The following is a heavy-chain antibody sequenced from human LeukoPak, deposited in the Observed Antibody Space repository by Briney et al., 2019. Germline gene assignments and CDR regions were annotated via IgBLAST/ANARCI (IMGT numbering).Heavy chain of an antibody. J-gene: IGHJ4*02. CDR2: IYSGGST. Sequence: GGSLRLSCAASGFTFSSYWMSWVRQAPGKGLEWVSIIYSGGSTYYADSVKGRFTISRDNSKNTLYLQMTSLRAEDTAVYYCAREYRYYFDYWRQGTLVTVSS. CDR3: AREYRYYFDY. V-gene: IGHV3-66*02. D-gene: IGHD5-18*01. CDR1: GFTFSSYW.